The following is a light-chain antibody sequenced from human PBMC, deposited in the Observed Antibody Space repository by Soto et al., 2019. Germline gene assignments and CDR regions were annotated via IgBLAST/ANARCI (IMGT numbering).Light chain of an antibody. V-gene: IGKV1-5*01. Sequence: DIQMTQSPSTLSASVGDRVTITCRASQSISSWLAWYQQKPGKAPKLLIYDASSLESGVPSRFRGRGSGKEFTLTISSRQPEDFATYYCKQYNIYWGTFGQGTKVNIK. J-gene: IGKJ1*01. CDR2: DAS. CDR3: KQYNIYWGT. CDR1: QSISSW.